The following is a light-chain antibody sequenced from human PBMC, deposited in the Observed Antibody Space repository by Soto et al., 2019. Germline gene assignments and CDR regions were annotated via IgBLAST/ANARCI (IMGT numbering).Light chain of an antibody. Sequence: DIQMTQSPSTLSASVGDRVTITCRASQYISTWLAWYQQKPGKAPKLLISKASSLESGVPSRFSGSGSGTEFTLTISSMQPDDFATYYCQQYNRYSTFGQGTKVEVK. CDR2: KAS. J-gene: IGKJ1*01. V-gene: IGKV1-5*03. CDR3: QQYNRYST. CDR1: QYISTW.